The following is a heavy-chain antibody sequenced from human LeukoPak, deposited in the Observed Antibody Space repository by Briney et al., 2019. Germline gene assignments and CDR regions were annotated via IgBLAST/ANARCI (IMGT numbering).Heavy chain of an antibody. CDR1: GYTFTSYG. J-gene: IGHJ4*02. Sequence: ASVKVACKASGYTFTSYGISWVRQAPGQGLEWMGWISAYNGNTNYAQKLQGRVTMTTDTSTSTAYMELRSLRSDDTAVYYCARGPYYYDSSGYSLDYWGQGTLVTVSS. V-gene: IGHV1-18*01. CDR3: ARGPYYYDSSGYSLDY. D-gene: IGHD3-22*01. CDR2: ISAYNGNT.